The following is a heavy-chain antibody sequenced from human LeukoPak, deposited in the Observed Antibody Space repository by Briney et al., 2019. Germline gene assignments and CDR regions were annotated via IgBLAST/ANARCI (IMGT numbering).Heavy chain of an antibody. D-gene: IGHD4-17*01. CDR2: ISGSGGRT. V-gene: IGHV3-23*01. Sequence: GSLRLSCAASGFTFSNYAFVWVRQAPGKGLEWVSAISGSGGRTIHADSVKGRFTISRDNSRNTLYLQMNSLNADDTAMYYCGRDPNGDYIGAFDFWGQGTMVGVSS. CDR1: GFTFSNYA. J-gene: IGHJ3*01. CDR3: GRDPNGDYIGAFDF.